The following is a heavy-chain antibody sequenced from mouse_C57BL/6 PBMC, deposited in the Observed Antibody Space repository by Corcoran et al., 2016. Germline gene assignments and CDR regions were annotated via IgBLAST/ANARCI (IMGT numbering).Heavy chain of an antibody. Sequence: QIQLVQSGPELKKPGETVKISCKASGYTFTTYGMSWVKQAPGKGLKWMGWINTYSGVPTYADDFKGRFAFSLETSASTAYLQINNLKNEDTATYFCAREGDGNYVLAYWGQGTLVTVSA. CDR2: INTYSGVP. V-gene: IGHV9-3*01. CDR1: GYTFTTYG. D-gene: IGHD2-1*01. CDR3: AREGDGNYVLAY. J-gene: IGHJ3*01.